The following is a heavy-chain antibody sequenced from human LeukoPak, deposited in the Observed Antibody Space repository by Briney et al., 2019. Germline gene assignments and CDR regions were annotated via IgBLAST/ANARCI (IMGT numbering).Heavy chain of an antibody. CDR2: INPNSGGT. V-gene: IGHV1-2*04. CDR3: ARYSSSWYGRLFDY. J-gene: IGHJ4*02. Sequence: ASVKVSCKASGYTFNGYYMHWVRQAPGQGLEWMGWINPNSGGTNYAQKFQGWVTMTRDTSISTAYMELSSLRSEDTAVYYCARYSSSWYGRLFDYWGQGTLVTVSS. D-gene: IGHD6-13*01. CDR1: GYTFNGYY.